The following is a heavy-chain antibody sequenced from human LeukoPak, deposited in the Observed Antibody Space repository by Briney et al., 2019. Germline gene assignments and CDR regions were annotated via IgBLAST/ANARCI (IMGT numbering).Heavy chain of an antibody. CDR2: ISGAGDRS. V-gene: IGHV3-23*01. J-gene: IGHJ4*02. CDR3: ARDYNFDY. CDR1: GITFSTFA. Sequence: AGGSLRLSCAATGITFSTFAMTWVRQAPGRGLERVSVISGAGDRSYYAETVRGRFTVSRDNSKNTLYLQMNSLRAEDTAVYYCARDYNFDYWGQGTLVTVSS.